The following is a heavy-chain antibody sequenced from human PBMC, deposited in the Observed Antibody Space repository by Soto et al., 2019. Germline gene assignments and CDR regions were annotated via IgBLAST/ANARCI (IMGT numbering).Heavy chain of an antibody. D-gene: IGHD2-15*01. CDR1: GFTFSSHV. Sequence: EVQLWESGGGLVQPGGSLRLSCAVSGFTFSSHVMSWIRQAPGKGLEWVSAISGTGGTYYADSVKGRFTISRDNSKNALYLQMNNLRDEDTAVYYCAKDRRGAYCSGGICNSPGYWGQGTLVIVSS. CDR2: ISGTGGT. CDR3: AKDRRGAYCSGGICNSPGY. J-gene: IGHJ4*02. V-gene: IGHV3-23*01.